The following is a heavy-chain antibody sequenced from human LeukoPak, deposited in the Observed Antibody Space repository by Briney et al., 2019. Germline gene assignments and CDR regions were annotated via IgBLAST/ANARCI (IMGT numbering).Heavy chain of an antibody. CDR2: ISATGNT. Sequence: GGSLRLSFPASGFPLSSFPMSWSGQPPGKGLGWDSSISATGNTYQENSVRGRFTISRYSSKNTLFLKMNRLRHEDATVYYCAKAPVTTCRGAFCYPFDYWGLGTLVTVSS. CDR1: GFPLSSFP. CDR3: AKAPVTTCRGAFCYPFDY. D-gene: IGHD2-15*01. V-gene: IGHV3-23*01. J-gene: IGHJ4*02.